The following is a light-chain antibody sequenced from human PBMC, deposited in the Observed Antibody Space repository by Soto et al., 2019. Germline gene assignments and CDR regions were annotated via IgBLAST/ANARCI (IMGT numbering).Light chain of an antibody. V-gene: IGKV3-11*01. CDR3: QQRHMWPIT. CDR1: QSFRGL. J-gene: IGKJ5*01. Sequence: EVVLTQSPVTLSLSPGERATFSCRASQSFRGLLAWYQQKPGQAPRLLIYDAYNRATGIPPRCSGSGSGTDFTLTISSLEPEDSAVYYCQQRHMWPITFGQGTRLEIK. CDR2: DAY.